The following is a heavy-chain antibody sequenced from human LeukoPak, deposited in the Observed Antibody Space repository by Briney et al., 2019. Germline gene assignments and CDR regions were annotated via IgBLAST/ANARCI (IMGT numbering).Heavy chain of an antibody. V-gene: IGHV4-39*01. Sequence: SETLSLTCIVSGGSISSSTYNWGWIRQPPGKGLEWIGIIYYSGSTYYNPSLKSRVTISVDTSKNQFSLKLSSVTAADTDVYYCARQRRFGEPWYFDYWGQGALVTVSS. CDR2: IYYSGST. D-gene: IGHD3-16*01. J-gene: IGHJ4*02. CDR1: GGSISSSTYN. CDR3: ARQRRFGEPWYFDY.